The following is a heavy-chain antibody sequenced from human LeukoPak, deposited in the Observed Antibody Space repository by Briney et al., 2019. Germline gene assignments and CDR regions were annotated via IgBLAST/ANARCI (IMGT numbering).Heavy chain of an antibody. D-gene: IGHD3-22*01. CDR3: ASADSSGYYVPVSY. Sequence: VASVKVSCKASGGTFSSYAISWVRQAPGQGLEWMGRIIPILGIANYAQKFQGRVTITADKSTSTAYMELSSLRSEDTAVYYCASADSSGYYVPVSYWGQGTLVTVSS. CDR1: GGTFSSYA. J-gene: IGHJ4*02. V-gene: IGHV1-69*04. CDR2: IIPILGIA.